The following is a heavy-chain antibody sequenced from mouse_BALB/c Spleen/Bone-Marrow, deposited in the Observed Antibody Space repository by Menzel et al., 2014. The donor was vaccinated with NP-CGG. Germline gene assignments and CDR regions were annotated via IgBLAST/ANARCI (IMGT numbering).Heavy chain of an antibody. CDR2: ISSGGTYT. CDR3: ARQGTTVVAPAMDY. V-gene: IGHV5-6*01. D-gene: IGHD1-1*01. Sequence: EVQLQESGGDLVKPGGPLKLSCAASGFTFSSYGMSWVRQTPDKRLEWVATISSGGTYTYYPDSVKGRFTISRDNAKHTLYLQMSSLKSEDTAMYYCARQGTTVVAPAMDYWGQGTSVTVSS. J-gene: IGHJ4*01. CDR1: GFTFSSYG.